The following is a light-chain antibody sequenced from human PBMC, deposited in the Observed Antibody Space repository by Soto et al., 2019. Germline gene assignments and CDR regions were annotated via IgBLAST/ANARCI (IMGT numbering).Light chain of an antibody. J-gene: IGKJ1*01. Sequence: EIVMTQSPATLSVSPGERATLSCRASQSVSSNLAWYQQKPGQAPSLLIYGASNRATGIPARFSGSGSGTEFPLTISSLQSEDFAVYYCQQYKNWPQWTFGQGTKVEIK. CDR1: QSVSSN. V-gene: IGKV3-15*01. CDR3: QQYKNWPQWT. CDR2: GAS.